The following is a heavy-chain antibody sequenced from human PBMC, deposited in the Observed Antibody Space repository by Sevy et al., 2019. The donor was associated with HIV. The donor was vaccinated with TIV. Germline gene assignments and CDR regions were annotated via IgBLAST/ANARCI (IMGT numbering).Heavy chain of an antibody. CDR3: ATRSSGRGYYYYGMDV. J-gene: IGHJ6*02. V-gene: IGHV3-21*01. CDR2: ISGSSNYI. CDR1: GFTFSSYS. D-gene: IGHD6-6*01. Sequence: GGSLRLSCAASGFTFSSYSMIWVRQAPRKGLEWVSSISGSSNYIYYPDSVKGRFTISRDNAKNSLYLQMNSLRAEDTAVYYCATRSSGRGYYYYGMDVWGQGTTVTVSS.